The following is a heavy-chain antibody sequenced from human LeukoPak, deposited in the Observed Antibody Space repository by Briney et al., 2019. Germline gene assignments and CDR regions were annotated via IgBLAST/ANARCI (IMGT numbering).Heavy chain of an antibody. CDR1: GFTFNIYA. CDR2: ISGRGDRT. J-gene: IGHJ4*02. Sequence: GGSLRLSCAASGFTFNIYAMSWVRQAPGKGLEWVSAISGRGDRTYYADSVKGRFTISRDNSKNTLYLQMNSLRAEDTAVYYCAKQVLLLNWGQGTLVTVSS. CDR3: AKQVLLLN. D-gene: IGHD3-10*01. V-gene: IGHV3-23*01.